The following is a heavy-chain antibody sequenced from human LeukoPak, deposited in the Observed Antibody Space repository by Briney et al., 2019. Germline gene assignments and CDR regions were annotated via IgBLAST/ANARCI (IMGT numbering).Heavy chain of an antibody. CDR2: ISYDGSNK. CDR3: ARDDGSRIFDY. V-gene: IGHV3-30*03. J-gene: IGHJ4*02. Sequence: GGSLRLSCAASGFTFSSYGMHWVRQAPGKGLEWVAVISYDGSNKYYADSVKGRFTISRDNSKNTLYLQMNSLRAEDTAVYYCARDDGSRIFDYWGQGTLVTVSS. CDR1: GFTFSSYG. D-gene: IGHD2-2*03.